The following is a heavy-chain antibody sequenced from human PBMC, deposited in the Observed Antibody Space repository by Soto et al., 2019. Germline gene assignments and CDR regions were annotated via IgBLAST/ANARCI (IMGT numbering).Heavy chain of an antibody. J-gene: IGHJ4*02. CDR3: AEDRISITIFGVVPAGFGY. D-gene: IGHD3-3*01. CDR2: ISYDGSNK. V-gene: IGHV3-30*18. Sequence: GGSLRLSCAASGFTFSSYGMHWVRQAPGKGLEWVAVISYDGSNKYYADSVKGRFTISRDNSKNTLYLQMNSLRAEDTAVYYCAEDRISITIFGVVPAGFGYWGQGTLVAVCS. CDR1: GFTFSSYG.